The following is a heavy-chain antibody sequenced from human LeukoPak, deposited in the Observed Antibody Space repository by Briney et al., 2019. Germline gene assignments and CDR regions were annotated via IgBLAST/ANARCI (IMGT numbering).Heavy chain of an antibody. CDR3: ARTGDQRYFDY. J-gene: IGHJ4*02. V-gene: IGHV4-39*01. D-gene: IGHD7-27*01. CDR1: GGSISSSSYY. Sequence: PSETLSLTCTVSGGSISSSSYYWGWIRQPPGKGLEWIGSIYYSGSTYYNPSLKSRVTISVDTSKNQFSLKLSSVTAADTAVYYCARTGDQRYFDYWGQGTLVTVSS. CDR2: IYYSGST.